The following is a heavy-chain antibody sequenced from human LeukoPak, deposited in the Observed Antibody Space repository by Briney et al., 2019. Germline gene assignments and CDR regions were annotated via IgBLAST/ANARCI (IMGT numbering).Heavy chain of an antibody. CDR3: AKIPQRYYGMDV. V-gene: IGHV3-30*18. J-gene: IGHJ6*04. Sequence: GRSLRLSCAASGFTFSSYGMHWVRQAPGKGLEGVAVISYDGSNKYYADSVKGRFTISRDNSKNTLYLQMNSLRAEDTAVYYCAKIPQRYYGMDVWGKGTTVTVSS. D-gene: IGHD2-2*01. CDR1: GFTFSSYG. CDR2: ISYDGSNK.